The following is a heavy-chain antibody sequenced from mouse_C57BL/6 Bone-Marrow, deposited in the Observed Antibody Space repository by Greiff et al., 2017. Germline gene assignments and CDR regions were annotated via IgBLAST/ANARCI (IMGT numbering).Heavy chain of an antibody. CDR1: GYSITSGYY. CDR3: ARKGVWEYYFDY. J-gene: IGHJ2*01. V-gene: IGHV3-6*01. Sequence: EVKLQESGPGLVKPSQSLSLTCSVTGYSITSGYYWNWIRQFPGNKLEWMGYISYDGSNNYNPSLKNRISITRDTSKNQFFLKLNSVTTEDTATYYCARKGVWEYYFDYWGQGTTLTVSS. CDR2: ISYDGSN. D-gene: IGHD2-10*02.